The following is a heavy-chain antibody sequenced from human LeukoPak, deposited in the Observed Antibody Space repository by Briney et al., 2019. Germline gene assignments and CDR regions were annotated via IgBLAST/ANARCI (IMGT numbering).Heavy chain of an antibody. D-gene: IGHD1-7*01. CDR3: ATGTGITDYYYYMDV. Sequence: SETPSLTCAVYGGSFSGYYWSWIRQPPGKGLEWIGEINHSGSTNYNPSLKSRVTISVDTSKNQFSLKLSSVTAADTAVYYCATGTGITDYYYYMDVWGKGTTVTVSS. CDR2: INHSGST. J-gene: IGHJ6*03. CDR1: GGSFSGYY. V-gene: IGHV4-34*01.